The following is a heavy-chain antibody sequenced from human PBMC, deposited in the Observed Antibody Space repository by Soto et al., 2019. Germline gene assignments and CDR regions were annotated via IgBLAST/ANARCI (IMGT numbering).Heavy chain of an antibody. J-gene: IGHJ4*02. V-gene: IGHV1-18*01. CDR1: GYTFTSYG. Sequence: ASVKVSCKASGYTFTSYGISWVRQAPGQGLEWMGWISAYNGNTNYAQKLQGRVTMTTDTSTSTAYMELRSLRSDDTAVYYCARDRFTYYDYIWGSFPDYWGQGTLVTVSS. CDR2: ISAYNGNT. D-gene: IGHD3-16*01. CDR3: ARDRFTYYDYIWGSFPDY.